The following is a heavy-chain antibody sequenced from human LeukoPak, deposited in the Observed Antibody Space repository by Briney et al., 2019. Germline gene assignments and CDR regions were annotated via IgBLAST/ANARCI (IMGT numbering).Heavy chain of an antibody. V-gene: IGHV4-61*01. J-gene: IGHJ3*02. CDR3: ARDRWYYDSSGYYNAFDI. CDR1: GGSVSSGSYY. CDR2: IYYRGST. Sequence: PSETLSLTCTGSGGSVSSGSYYWSWIRQPPGKGLEWIGYIYYRGSTNYNPSLKSRVTISVDTSKNQFSLKLRSVTAADTAVYYCARDRWYYDSSGYYNAFDIWGQGTMVTVSS. D-gene: IGHD3-22*01.